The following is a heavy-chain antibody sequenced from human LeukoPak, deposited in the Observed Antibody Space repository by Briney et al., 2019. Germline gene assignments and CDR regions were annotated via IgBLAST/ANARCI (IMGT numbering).Heavy chain of an antibody. D-gene: IGHD3-10*01. CDR3: ARVTYGSGTYGAFDY. CDR2: ISGSSDNT. J-gene: IGHJ4*02. CDR1: GFTFSSHG. Sequence: GGSLRLSCAASGFTFSSHGMSLVRQAPGKGLDWVSTISGSSDNTYYADSVKGRFTISRDNYKNTLYLQMNSLRAEDTAVYYCARVTYGSGTYGAFDYWGQGTLVTVSS. V-gene: IGHV3-23*01.